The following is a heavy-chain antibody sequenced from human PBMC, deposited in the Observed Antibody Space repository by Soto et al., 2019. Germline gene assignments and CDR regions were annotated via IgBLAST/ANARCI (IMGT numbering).Heavy chain of an antibody. V-gene: IGHV4-30-4*01. CDR1: GGSISSGDYY. Sequence: SETLSLTCTVSGGSISSGDYYWSWIRQPPGKGLEWIGYIYYSGSTYYNPSLKSRVTISVDTSKNQFSLKLSSVTAADTAVYYCARAFDDSSGYYGGLGYWGQGTLVTVSS. J-gene: IGHJ4*02. D-gene: IGHD3-22*01. CDR3: ARAFDDSSGYYGGLGY. CDR2: IYYSGST.